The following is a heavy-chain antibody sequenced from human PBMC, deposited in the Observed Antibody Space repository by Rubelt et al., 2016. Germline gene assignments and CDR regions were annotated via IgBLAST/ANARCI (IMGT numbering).Heavy chain of an antibody. J-gene: IGHJ1*01. CDR1: GYTFTSNA. V-gene: IGHV1-3*01. CDR2: INAGNGNT. Sequence: QVQLVQSGAEVKKPGASVRVSCKASGYTFTSNAIHWVRQAPGQRLEWMGWINAGNGNTKYSQNFQGRVTITRDTSASTAYMELSGLTSEDTAVYYCARGEGYFHYWGQGTLVTVSS. CDR3: ARGEGYFHY.